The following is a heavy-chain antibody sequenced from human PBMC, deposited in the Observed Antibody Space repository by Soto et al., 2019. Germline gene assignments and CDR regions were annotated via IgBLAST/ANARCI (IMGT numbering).Heavy chain of an antibody. Sequence: PSETLSLTCTVSGGSISSYYWSWIRQPPGKGLEWIGYIYYSGRTNYNPSLKSRVTISVDTSKNQFSLKLSSVTAADTAVYYCARGYNWNYPGWFDPWGQGTLVTVS. CDR3: ARGYNWNYPGWFDP. CDR1: GGSISSYY. CDR2: IYYSGRT. V-gene: IGHV4-59*01. J-gene: IGHJ5*02. D-gene: IGHD1-7*01.